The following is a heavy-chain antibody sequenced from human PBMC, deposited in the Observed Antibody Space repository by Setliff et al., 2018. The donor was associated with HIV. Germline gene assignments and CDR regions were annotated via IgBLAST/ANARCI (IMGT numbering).Heavy chain of an antibody. CDR1: GFTFGDFA. V-gene: IGHV3-49*03. CDR3: ARKGSSSRSQEYYYDF. Sequence: GGSLRLSCTASGFTFGDFALSWFRQAPGKGLEWVGFIRSKAYGGTTEYAASVKGRFGISRDDSKSVTYLEMSGLTIEDTAVYYCARKGSSSRSQEYYYDFWGQGTLVTVSS. CDR2: IRSKAYGGTT. D-gene: IGHD6-13*01. J-gene: IGHJ4*02.